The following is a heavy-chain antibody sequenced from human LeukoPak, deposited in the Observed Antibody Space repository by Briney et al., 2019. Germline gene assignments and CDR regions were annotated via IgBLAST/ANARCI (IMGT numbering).Heavy chain of an antibody. CDR1: GGSISSYY. D-gene: IGHD3-22*01. Sequence: SETLSLTCTVSGGSISSYYWSWIRQPPGKGLEWIGYIYYSGGTNYNPSLKSRVTISVDTSKNQFSLKLSSVTAADTAVYYCARAHYYDSSGPSGWFDPWGQGTLVTVSS. CDR3: ARAHYYDSSGPSGWFDP. J-gene: IGHJ5*02. CDR2: IYYSGGT. V-gene: IGHV4-59*01.